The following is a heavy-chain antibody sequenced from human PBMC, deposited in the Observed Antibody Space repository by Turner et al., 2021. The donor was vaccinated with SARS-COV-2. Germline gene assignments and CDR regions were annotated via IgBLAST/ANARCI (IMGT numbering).Heavy chain of an antibody. CDR3: ARGGGYGAAFDY. V-gene: IGHV3-30-3*01. D-gene: IGHD5-12*01. CDR1: GFTFSSYA. CDR2: ISYDGSNK. J-gene: IGHJ4*02. Sequence: QVQLVESGGGVVPPGRSLRLSCAASGFTFSSYAMHWVRQAPGKGLEWVAVISYDGSNKFYADSVKGRFTISRDNSKNTLYLQMNSLRAEDTAVYYCARGGGYGAAFDYWGQGTLVTVSS.